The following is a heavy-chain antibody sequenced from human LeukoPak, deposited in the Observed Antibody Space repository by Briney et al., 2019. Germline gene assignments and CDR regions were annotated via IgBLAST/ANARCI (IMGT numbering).Heavy chain of an antibody. J-gene: IGHJ4*02. CDR2: INPNSGGT. D-gene: IGHD6-13*01. CDR3: ARGREQQLVLPSD. Sequence: GASVKVSCKASGYTFTGYYLHWVRQAPGQGLEWMGRINPNSGGTNYAQKFQGRVTMTRDTSISTAHMELSRLRSDDTAVYYCARGREQQLVLPSDWGQGTLVTVSS. V-gene: IGHV1-2*06. CDR1: GYTFTGYY.